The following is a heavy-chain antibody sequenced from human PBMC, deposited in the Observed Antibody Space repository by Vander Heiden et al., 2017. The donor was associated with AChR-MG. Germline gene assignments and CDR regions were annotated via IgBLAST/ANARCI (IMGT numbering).Heavy chain of an antibody. Sequence: EVQLVESGGGLVQPGGSLRLSCAASGFTFISYEMNWVRQAPGKGLEWVSYITSSGSSVYYADSVKGRFTISRDNAKKSLYLQMKSLRVEDTAVYYCAREWGPRDTLDVWGQGTLVTVSS. D-gene: IGHD5-18*01. CDR2: ITSSGSSV. J-gene: IGHJ4*02. CDR3: AREWGPRDTLDV. CDR1: GFTFISYE. V-gene: IGHV3-48*03.